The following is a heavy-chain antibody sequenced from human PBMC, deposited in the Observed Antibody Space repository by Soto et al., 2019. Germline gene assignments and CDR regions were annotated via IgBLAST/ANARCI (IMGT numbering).Heavy chain of an antibody. Sequence: TGGALGVGCAPSVFTFSSYGMHWVGQAPGKGLDRVALIWYDGSNKYYADSVKGRFTISRDNSKNTLYLQMNSLRAEDTAVYYCARDITPSHSSSWRAYYYYGMDVWGQGTTVTVSS. J-gene: IGHJ6*01. D-gene: IGHD6-13*01. CDR3: ARDITPSHSSSWRAYYYYGMDV. V-gene: IGHV3-33*01. CDR1: VFTFSSYG. CDR2: IWYDGSNK.